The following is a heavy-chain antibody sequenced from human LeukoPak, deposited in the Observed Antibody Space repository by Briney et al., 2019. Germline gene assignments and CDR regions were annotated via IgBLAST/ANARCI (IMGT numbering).Heavy chain of an antibody. Sequence: SSATLSLTCTVSCGSISNQYWSWIQQPPRKVLELIGYIYYSGSTNHNPSLKSRVTMSVDTSKNQFSLKLSSVTAADTAVYYCARGLGWGYCNGGSCYFDYWGQGTLVSVFS. CDR3: ARGLGWGYCNGGSCYFDY. J-gene: IGHJ4*02. D-gene: IGHD2-15*01. CDR2: IYYSGST. V-gene: IGHV4-59*11. CDR1: CGSISNQY.